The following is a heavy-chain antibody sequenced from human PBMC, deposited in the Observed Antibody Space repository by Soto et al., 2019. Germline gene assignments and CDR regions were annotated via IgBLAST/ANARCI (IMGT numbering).Heavy chain of an antibody. CDR2: INPNSGDT. V-gene: IGHV1-2*02. J-gene: IGHJ6*02. CDR3: AKGGAIVAAGTRVYLYNAMDV. Sequence: ASVKVSCKASGYTFTGYYVHWVRQAPGQGLEWMGWINPNSGDTYLAQRFQGRVTMNRDTSIGTAYMELRGLTSDDTAEYYCAKGGAIVAAGTRVYLYNAMDVWGPGTTVTVSS. D-gene: IGHD1-26*01. CDR1: GYTFTGYY.